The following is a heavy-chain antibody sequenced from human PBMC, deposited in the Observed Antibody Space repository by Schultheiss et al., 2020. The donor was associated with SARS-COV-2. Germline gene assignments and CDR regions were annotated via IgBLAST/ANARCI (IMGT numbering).Heavy chain of an antibody. Sequence: ASVKVSCKASGYTFTGYYMHWVRQAPGQGLEWMGWINPNSGGTNYAQKFQGWVTMTRDTSISTAYMELSRLRSDDTAVYYCARGDIVVVPAAISQPFDPWGQGTLVTVSS. CDR2: INPNSGGT. D-gene: IGHD2-2*01. V-gene: IGHV1-2*04. CDR3: ARGDIVVVPAAISQPFDP. J-gene: IGHJ5*02. CDR1: GYTFTGYY.